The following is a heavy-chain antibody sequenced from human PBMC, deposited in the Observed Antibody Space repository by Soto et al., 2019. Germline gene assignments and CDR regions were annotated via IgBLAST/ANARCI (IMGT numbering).Heavy chain of an antibody. J-gene: IGHJ4*02. CDR2: IIPIFGTA. CDR3: ARTPRCSGGSCYSGTFDY. CDR1: GGTFSSYA. V-gene: IGHV1-69*13. D-gene: IGHD2-15*01. Sequence: ASVKVSCKASGGTFSSYAISWVRQAPGQGLEWMGGIIPIFGTANYAQKFQGRVTITADESTSTAYMELSSLRSEDTAVYYCARTPRCSGGSCYSGTFDYWGQGTLVTVSS.